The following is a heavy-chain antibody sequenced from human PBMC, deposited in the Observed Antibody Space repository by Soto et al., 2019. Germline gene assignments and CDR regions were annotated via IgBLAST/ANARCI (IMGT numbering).Heavy chain of an antibody. V-gene: IGHV4-59*08. CDR3: ARTKTGYAFYV. J-gene: IGHJ3*01. CDR2: FYYRGST. D-gene: IGHD2-8*01. CDR1: GGSISGDY. Sequence: SETLSLTCTVSGGSISGDYWTWIRQPPGKGLEWIGYFYYRGSTSYNPSLKSRVTISGDTSKNHFALKLSSVTAADTAVYYCARTKTGYAFYVWGQGTMVTVS.